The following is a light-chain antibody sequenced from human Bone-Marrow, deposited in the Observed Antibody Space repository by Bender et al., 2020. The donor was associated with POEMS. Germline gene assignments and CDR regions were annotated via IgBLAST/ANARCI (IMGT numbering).Light chain of an antibody. CDR2: DVF. CDR1: SSDVGNYNY. CDR3: CSYAGSYTWV. V-gene: IGLV2-11*01. Sequence: QSALTQPRSVSGSPAQSVTISCTGTSSDVGNYNYVSWYQHHPGKAPKLIIYDVFKRPSGVPDRFSGAKSGNTASLTISGLQADDEADYYCCSYAGSYTWVFGGGTKLTVL. J-gene: IGLJ3*02.